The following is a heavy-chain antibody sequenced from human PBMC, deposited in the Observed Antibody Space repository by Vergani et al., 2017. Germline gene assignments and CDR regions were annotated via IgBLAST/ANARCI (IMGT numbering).Heavy chain of an antibody. CDR3: ARVLPRYRDAFDI. D-gene: IGHD1-26*01. CDR2: IWYDGSNK. V-gene: IGHV3-33*01. J-gene: IGHJ3*02. Sequence: QVQLVEYGGGVVQPGRSLRLSCAASGFTFSSYGMHWVRQAPGKGLEWVAVIWYDGSNKYYADSVKGRFTISRDNSKNTLYLQMNSLRAEDTAVYYCARVLPRYRDAFDIWGQGTMVTVSS. CDR1: GFTFSSYG.